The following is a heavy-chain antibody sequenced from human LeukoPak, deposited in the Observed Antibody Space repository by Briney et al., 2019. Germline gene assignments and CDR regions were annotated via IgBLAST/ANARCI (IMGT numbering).Heavy chain of an antibody. CDR1: GYTFTSYG. CDR3: ASMSGYYPSYYFDY. V-gene: IGHV1-18*01. CDR2: ISAYNGNI. D-gene: IGHD3-3*01. J-gene: IGHJ4*02. Sequence: ASVKVSCKASGYTFTSYGITWVRQAPGQGLEWLGWISAYNGNIDYAQKLQGRVTLTTDTSTSTAYMEVRSLRSDDTAVYYCASMSGYYPSYYFDYWGQGTLVTVSS.